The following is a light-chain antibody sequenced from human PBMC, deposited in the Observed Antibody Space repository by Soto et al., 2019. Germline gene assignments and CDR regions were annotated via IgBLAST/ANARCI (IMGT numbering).Light chain of an antibody. Sequence: EIVLTQSPGTLSLSPGETATLSCRASQSVARDLTWYQQKPGQAPRLLISRASTGATGIPDRFSGSGSGTDFTLTISSLQPEDFATYFCQQTYSPPLTFGGGTNVEI. CDR3: QQTYSPPLT. CDR2: RAS. J-gene: IGKJ4*01. V-gene: IGKV3-20*01. CDR1: QSVARD.